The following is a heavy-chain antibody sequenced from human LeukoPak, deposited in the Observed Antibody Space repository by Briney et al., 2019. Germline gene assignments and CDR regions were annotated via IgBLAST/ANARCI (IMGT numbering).Heavy chain of an antibody. Sequence: GGSLRLSCAASGFTFSSYAMSWVRQAPGKGLEWVSAISGSGGSTYYADSVEGRFTISRDNSKNTLYLQMNSLRAEDTAVYYCAKDHVESTYCTNGVCSSVDYWGQGTLVTVSS. CDR2: ISGSGGST. J-gene: IGHJ4*02. CDR3: AKDHVESTYCTNGVCSSVDY. D-gene: IGHD2-8*01. CDR1: GFTFSSYA. V-gene: IGHV3-23*01.